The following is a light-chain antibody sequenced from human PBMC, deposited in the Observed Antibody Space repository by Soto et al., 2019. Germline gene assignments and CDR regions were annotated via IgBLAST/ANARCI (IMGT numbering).Light chain of an antibody. J-gene: IGLJ1*01. CDR3: NSYTSKSTVG. CDR2: EVS. V-gene: IGLV2-14*01. CDR1: SSDVGGYNY. Sequence: QSALTQPASVSGSPGQSITISCTGTSSDVGGYNYVSWYQHHPGKAPKLIIYEVSNRPSGVSNRFSGSKSGNTASLTISGLQAEDEADYYCNSYTSKSTVGFGTGTKLTVL.